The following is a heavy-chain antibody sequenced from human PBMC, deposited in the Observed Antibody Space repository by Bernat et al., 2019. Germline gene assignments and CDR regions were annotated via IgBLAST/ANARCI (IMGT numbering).Heavy chain of an antibody. D-gene: IGHD5-24*01. CDR2: LYSGGTT. CDR1: GLTVSTNY. CDR3: AKAVGSRDGYNLDAFYI. J-gene: IGHJ3*02. Sequence: EVQLVETGGGLIQPGRSLRLSCAASGLTVSTNYMSWVRQARGKGLEWVSVLYSGGTTYYADSVKGRFTMSRDNSKNTLYLQMDSLRAEDTAVYYCAKAVGSRDGYNLDAFYIWGQGAMVTVSS. V-gene: IGHV3-53*02.